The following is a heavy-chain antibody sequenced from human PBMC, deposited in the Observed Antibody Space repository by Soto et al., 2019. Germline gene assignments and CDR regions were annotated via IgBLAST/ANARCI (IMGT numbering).Heavy chain of an antibody. V-gene: IGHV4-39*01. CDR1: GGSISSSSYY. Sequence: SETLSLTCTVSGGSISSSSYYWGWIRQPPGKGLEWIGSIYYSGSTYYNPSLKSRVTISVDTSKNQFSLKLSSVTAADTAVYYCASRQKTEYYHSSGYRGAFDSWGQGTLVTV. CDR2: IYYSGST. D-gene: IGHD3-22*01. CDR3: ASRQKTEYYHSSGYRGAFDS. J-gene: IGHJ3*02.